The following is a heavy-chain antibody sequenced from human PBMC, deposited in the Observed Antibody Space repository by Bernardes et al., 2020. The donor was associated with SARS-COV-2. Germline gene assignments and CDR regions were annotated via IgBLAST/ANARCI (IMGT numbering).Heavy chain of an antibody. CDR2: MKSKSDGGTI. CDR3: TTARIVAASGTIFY. J-gene: IGHJ4*02. Sequence: GGSLRLSCAASGFTFNDAWMSWVRQAPGKGLEWVGRMKSKSDGGTIDYAAPVRGRLTISRDDSKNTLYLQLNSLKTEDTAVYYCTTARIVAASGTIFYWGQGTLVTVSS. CDR1: GFTFNDAW. D-gene: IGHD6-13*01. V-gene: IGHV3-15*01.